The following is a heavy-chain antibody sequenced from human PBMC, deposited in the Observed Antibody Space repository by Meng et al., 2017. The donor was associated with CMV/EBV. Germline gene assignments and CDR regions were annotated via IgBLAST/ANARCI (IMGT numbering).Heavy chain of an antibody. CDR3: ARGRELQY. J-gene: IGHJ4*02. CDR1: GGSVSSGSYY. V-gene: IGHV4-61*01. CDR2: IYYSGST. Sequence: GSLRLSCTVSGGSVSSGSYYWSWIRQPPGKGLEWIGYIYYSGSTNYNPSLKSRVTISVDTSKNQFSLKLSSVTAADTAVYYCARGRELQYWGQGTLVTVSS. D-gene: IGHD1-26*01.